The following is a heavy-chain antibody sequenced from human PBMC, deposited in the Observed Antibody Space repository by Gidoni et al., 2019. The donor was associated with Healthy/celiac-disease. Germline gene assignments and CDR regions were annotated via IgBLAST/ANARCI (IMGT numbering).Heavy chain of an antibody. J-gene: IGHJ3*02. CDR3: ARCLGWGWADDAFDI. D-gene: IGHD3-16*01. CDR2: IKQDGSEK. Sequence: EVQLVESGGGLVQPGGSLRLSCAASGFTFSSYWMSWVRQAPGKGLEWVANIKQDGSEKYYVDSVKGRFTISRDNAKNSLYLQMNSLRAEDTAVYYCARCLGWGWADDAFDIWGQGTMVTVSS. CDR1: GFTFSSYW. V-gene: IGHV3-7*03.